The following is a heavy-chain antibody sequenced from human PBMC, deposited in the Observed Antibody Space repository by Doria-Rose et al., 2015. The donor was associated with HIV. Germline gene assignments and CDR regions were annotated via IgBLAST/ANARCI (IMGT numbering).Heavy chain of an antibody. J-gene: IGHJ4*02. CDR3: ARRRGEGNADEF. CDR1: GYSFTRYW. D-gene: IGHD2-21*01. V-gene: IGHV5-51*01. CDR2: VYPGDSDT. Sequence: VQLVQSGPQVKKSGESLKISCKGSGYSFTRYWISWVRQVPGKGLEWMGIVYPGDSDTRYSPSFRSQVTISVDKSINTAYLEWNSLKAPDTALYFCARRRGEGNADEFWGQGTLVNVSS.